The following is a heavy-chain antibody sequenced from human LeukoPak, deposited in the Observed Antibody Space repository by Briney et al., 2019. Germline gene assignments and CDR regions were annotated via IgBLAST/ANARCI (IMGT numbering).Heavy chain of an antibody. CDR1: GLTFTSYA. V-gene: IGHV3-23*01. Sequence: LPGGSLRLSCAASGLTFTSYAMSWVRQAPGKGLEWVSAISGGGGSSYYADSVKGRFTISRDNSKNTLYLQMNSLRAEDTAVYYCAAHAGSNSFWDCWGQGTLVTVSS. D-gene: IGHD4-23*01. CDR3: AAHAGSNSFWDC. CDR2: ISGGGGSS. J-gene: IGHJ4*02.